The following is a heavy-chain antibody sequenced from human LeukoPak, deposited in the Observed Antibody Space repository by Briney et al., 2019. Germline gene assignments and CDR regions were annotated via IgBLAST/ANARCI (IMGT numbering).Heavy chain of an antibody. CDR1: GGSISSSSYY. V-gene: IGHV4-39*01. Sequence: SETLSLTCTVSGGSISSSSYYWGWIRQPPGKGLEWIGSIYYSGSTYYNPSLKSRVTISVDTSKNQFSLKLSSVTAADTAVYYCARGSGELLNPDYWGQGTLVTVSS. J-gene: IGHJ4*02. CDR2: IYYSGST. CDR3: ARGSGELLNPDY. D-gene: IGHD1-26*01.